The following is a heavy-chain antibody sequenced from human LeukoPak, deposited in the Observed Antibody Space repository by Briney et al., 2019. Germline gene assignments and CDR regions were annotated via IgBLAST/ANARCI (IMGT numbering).Heavy chain of an antibody. V-gene: IGHV1-18*01. CDR3: ARSSGSPPQVKYYYCYGMDV. J-gene: IGHJ6*02. D-gene: IGHD1-26*01. CDR1: GYTFTSYG. Sequence: GASVKVSCKASGYTFTSYGISWVRQAPGQGLEWMGWISAYNGNTNYAQKLQGRVTMTTDTSTSTAYMELRSLRSDDTAVYYCARSSGSPPQVKYYYCYGMDVWGQGTTVTVS. CDR2: ISAYNGNT.